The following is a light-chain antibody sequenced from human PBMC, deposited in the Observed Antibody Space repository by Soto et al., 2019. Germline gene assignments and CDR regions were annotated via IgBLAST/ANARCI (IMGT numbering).Light chain of an antibody. CDR2: AAS. CDR3: QQTDSTPQT. J-gene: IGKJ1*01. V-gene: IGKV1-39*01. Sequence: DIQMTQSPSSLSASVGDRVTISCRASQSIRNYVSWYQQKPGTAPKLLIRAASTLQSGVPSRFSGIGSGTDFTITISSLQIEDFATYFCQQTDSTPQTFGQGTNVEI. CDR1: QSIRNY.